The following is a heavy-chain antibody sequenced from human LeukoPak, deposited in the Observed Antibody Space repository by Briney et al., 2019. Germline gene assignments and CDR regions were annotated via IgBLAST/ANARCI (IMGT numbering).Heavy chain of an antibody. CDR1: GGSFSGYY. Sequence: SGTLSLTCAVYGGSFSGYYWSWIRQPPGKGLEWIGEINHSGSTNYNPSLKSRVTISVDTSKNQFSLKLSSVTAADTAVYYCARGPVPYYYGSWFDPWGQGTLVTVSS. CDR2: INHSGST. CDR3: ARGPVPYYYGSWFDP. D-gene: IGHD3-10*01. J-gene: IGHJ5*02. V-gene: IGHV4-34*01.